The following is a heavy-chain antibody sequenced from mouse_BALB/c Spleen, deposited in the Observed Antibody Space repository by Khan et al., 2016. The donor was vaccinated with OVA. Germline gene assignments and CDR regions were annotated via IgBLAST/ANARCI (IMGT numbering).Heavy chain of an antibody. V-gene: IGHV1-34*01. J-gene: IGHJ3*01. CDR3: ARGTFDY. CDR2: IDPFNGGN. CDR1: GYSFTTYY. D-gene: IGHD3-3*01. Sequence: VRLQQSGPELMKPGASVKISCKASGYSFTTYYMHWVKQSHGKSLEWIGYIDPFNGGNDYNQKFKGKATLTVAKSSSTAYMHLSSLTSEDSAVYYCARGTFDYWGQGTLVTVSA.